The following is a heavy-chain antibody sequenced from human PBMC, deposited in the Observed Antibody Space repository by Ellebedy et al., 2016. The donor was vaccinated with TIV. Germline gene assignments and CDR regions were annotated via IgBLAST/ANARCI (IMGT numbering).Heavy chain of an antibody. CDR3: AKVRSNWNYFDY. V-gene: IGHV3-23*01. D-gene: IGHD1-20*01. CDR1: GFTFSSYG. CDR2: ISGSGDTT. J-gene: IGHJ4*02. Sequence: GGSLRLSCAASGFTFSSYGMHWVRQAPGKGLEWVSGISGSGDTTYYADSVKGRFTISRDSSKYTLYLQMNSLRAEDTAVYYCAKVRSNWNYFDYWGQGTLVTVSS.